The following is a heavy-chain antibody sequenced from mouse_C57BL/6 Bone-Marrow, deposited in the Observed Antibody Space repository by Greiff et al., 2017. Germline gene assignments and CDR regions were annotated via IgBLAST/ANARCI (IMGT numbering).Heavy chain of an antibody. Sequence: EVQLQQSGPVLVKPGASVKMSCKASGYTFTDYYMNWVKQSHGKSLEWIGVINPYNGGTSYNQKFKGKATLTVDKSSSTAYMELNSLTSEDSAVYYCARRKPTVVAPDFDYWGQGTTLTVSS. D-gene: IGHD1-1*01. CDR3: ARRKPTVVAPDFDY. CDR1: GYTFTDYY. J-gene: IGHJ2*01. V-gene: IGHV1-19*01. CDR2: INPYNGGT.